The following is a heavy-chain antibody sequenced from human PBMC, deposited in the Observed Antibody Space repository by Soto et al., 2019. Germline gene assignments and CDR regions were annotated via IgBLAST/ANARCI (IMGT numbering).Heavy chain of an antibody. CDR2: ISSSSSTI. Sequence: GGSLRLSCAASGFTFSSYSMNWVRQAPGKGLEWVSYISSSSSTIYYADSVKGRFTISRDNAKNSLYLQMNSLRAEDTAVYYCARVGPLYCSGGSCYFKYYYYYMDVWGKGTTVTVSS. V-gene: IGHV3-48*01. J-gene: IGHJ6*03. CDR1: GFTFSSYS. CDR3: ARVGPLYCSGGSCYFKYYYYYMDV. D-gene: IGHD2-15*01.